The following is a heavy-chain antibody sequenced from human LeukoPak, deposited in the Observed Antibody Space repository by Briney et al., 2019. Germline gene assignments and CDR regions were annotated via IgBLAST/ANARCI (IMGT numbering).Heavy chain of an antibody. CDR2: INSDGSST. CDR3: ARDLDPVVRTGELWPLDVYGMDV. V-gene: IGHV3-74*01. D-gene: IGHD3-10*01. CDR1: GFTFSSYW. Sequence: PGGSLRLSCAASGFTFSSYWMHWFRQAPGKGLVWVSRINSDGSSTSYADSVKGRFTISRDNAKNTLYLQMNSLRAEDTAVYYCARDLDPVVRTGELWPLDVYGMDVWGQGTTVTVSS. J-gene: IGHJ6*02.